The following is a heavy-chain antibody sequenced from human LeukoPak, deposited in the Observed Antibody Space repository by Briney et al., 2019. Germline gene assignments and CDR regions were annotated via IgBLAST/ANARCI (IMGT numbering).Heavy chain of an antibody. CDR2: INPNSGGT. CDR1: GYTFTGYY. CDR3: ARVYDYVWGSYRLTPYYYYYYMDV. D-gene: IGHD3-16*02. J-gene: IGHJ6*03. V-gene: IGHV1-2*06. Sequence: GASVKVSCKASGYTFTGYYMHWVRQAPGQGLEWMGRINPNSGGTNYAQKFQGRVTMTRNTSISTAYMELSSLRSEDTAVYYCARVYDYVWGSYRLTPYYYYYYMDVWGKGTTVTVSS.